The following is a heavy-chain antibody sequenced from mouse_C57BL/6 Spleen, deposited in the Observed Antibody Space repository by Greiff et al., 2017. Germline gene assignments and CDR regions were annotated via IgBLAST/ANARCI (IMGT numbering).Heavy chain of an antibody. CDR3: ASRFYYGSSQYYFDY. Sequence: QVQLQQSGPELVKPGASVKISCKASGYAFSSSWMNWVKQRPGKGLEWIGRIYPGDGDTNYNGKFKGKATLTADKSSSTAYMQLSSLTSEDSAVYFWASRFYYGSSQYYFDYWGQGTTLTVSS. D-gene: IGHD1-1*01. CDR1: GYAFSSSW. J-gene: IGHJ2*01. V-gene: IGHV1-82*01. CDR2: IYPGDGDT.